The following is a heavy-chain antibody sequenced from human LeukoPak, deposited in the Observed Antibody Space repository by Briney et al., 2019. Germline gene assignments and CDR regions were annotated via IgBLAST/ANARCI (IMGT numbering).Heavy chain of an antibody. CDR2: IWYDGSNK. J-gene: IGHJ6*02. Sequence: GGSLRLSCAASGFTFSSYGMHWVRQAPGKGLEWVAVIWYDGSNKYYADSVKGRFTISRDNSKNTLYLQMNSLRAEDTAVYYCARGHYGSGSYIYYYGMDVWGQGTTVTVSS. D-gene: IGHD3-10*01. CDR3: ARGHYGSGSYIYYYGMDV. V-gene: IGHV3-33*08. CDR1: GFTFSSYG.